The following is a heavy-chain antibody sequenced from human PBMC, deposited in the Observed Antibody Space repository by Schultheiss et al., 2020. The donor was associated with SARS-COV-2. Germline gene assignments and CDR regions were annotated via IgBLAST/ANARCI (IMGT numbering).Heavy chain of an antibody. CDR2: IWYDGSNK. D-gene: IGHD4-11*01. CDR1: GFTFSSYW. V-gene: IGHV3-33*08. CDR3: AREGGYSNYVAAFDI. Sequence: GGSLRLSCAASGFTFSSYWMSWVRQAPGKGLEWVAVIWYDGSNKYYADSVKGRFTISRDNSKNTLYLQMNSLRAEDTAVYYCAREGGYSNYVAAFDIWGQGTMVTVSS. J-gene: IGHJ3*02.